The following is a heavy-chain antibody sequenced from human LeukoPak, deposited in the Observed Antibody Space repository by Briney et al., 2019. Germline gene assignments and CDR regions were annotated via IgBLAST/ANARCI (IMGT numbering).Heavy chain of an antibody. J-gene: IGHJ6*03. CDR2: IYYSGST. CDR3: ARDYPYMSGRYMDV. D-gene: IGHD3-10*02. Sequence: PSQTLSLTCTVSGGSISSGGYYWSWIRQHPGKGLEWIGYIYYSGSTYYNPSLKSRATISVDTSKNQFSLKLSSVTAADTAVYYCARDYPYMSGRYMDVWGKGTTVTVSS. V-gene: IGHV4-31*03. CDR1: GGSISSGGYY.